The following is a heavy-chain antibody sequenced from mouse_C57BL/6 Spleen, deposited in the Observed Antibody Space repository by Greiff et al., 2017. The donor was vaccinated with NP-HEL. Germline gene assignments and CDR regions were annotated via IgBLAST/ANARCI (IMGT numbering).Heavy chain of an antibody. Sequence: QVQLQQPGAELVRPGSSVKLSCKASGFTFTSYWMHWVKQRPIKGLEWIGNIDPSDSETHYNQKFKDKATLTVDKSSSTAYMQLSSLTSDDSAVYYCARRYYGSSLYWYFEVWGTGTTVTVSS. V-gene: IGHV1-52*01. CDR2: IDPSDSET. D-gene: IGHD1-1*01. CDR1: GFTFTSYW. CDR3: ARRYYGSSLYWYFEV. J-gene: IGHJ1*03.